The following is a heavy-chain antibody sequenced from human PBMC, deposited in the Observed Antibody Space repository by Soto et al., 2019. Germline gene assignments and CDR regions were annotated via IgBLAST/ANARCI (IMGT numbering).Heavy chain of an antibody. V-gene: IGHV4-59*01. CDR2: VYHSWST. J-gene: IGHJ5*02. CDR1: GGSISSDY. Sequence: PSETLSLTCTVSGGSISSDYWNWIRQPPGKGLEWIGYVYHSWSTKYNPSLKSRVTISVDTSKNQLSLKLNSVTAADTAVYYCARFGTSPNGNWFDPWGRGTLVTVSS. CDR3: ARFGTSPNGNWFDP. D-gene: IGHD3-10*01.